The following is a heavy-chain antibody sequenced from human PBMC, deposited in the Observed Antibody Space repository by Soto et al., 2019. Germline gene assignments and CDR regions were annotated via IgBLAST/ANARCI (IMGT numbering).Heavy chain of an antibody. D-gene: IGHD5-12*01. Sequence: GASVKVSCKASGYTFTSYAMHWVRQAPGQRLEWMGWINAGNGNTKYSQKFQGRVTITRDTSASTAYMELSSLRSEDTAVYYCARDLEVFTVAPTYFDYWGQGTLVTVSS. V-gene: IGHV1-3*01. J-gene: IGHJ4*02. CDR2: INAGNGNT. CDR1: GYTFTSYA. CDR3: ARDLEVFTVAPTYFDY.